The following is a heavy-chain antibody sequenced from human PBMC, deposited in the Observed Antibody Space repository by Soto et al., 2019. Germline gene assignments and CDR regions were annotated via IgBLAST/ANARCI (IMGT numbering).Heavy chain of an antibody. CDR1: GYTFTSYG. CDR2: ISAYNGNT. V-gene: IGHV1-18*01. D-gene: IGHD3-22*01. J-gene: IGHJ4*02. Sequence: GASVKVSCKASGYTFTSYGISWARQAPGQGLEWMGWISAYNGNTNYAQKPHGRVTRTTDKCTSTAYMELWRLITDDRAVCYCSRDVTYYYGSSGFAGCWRQGTLVTVSS. CDR3: SRDVTYYYGSSGFAGC.